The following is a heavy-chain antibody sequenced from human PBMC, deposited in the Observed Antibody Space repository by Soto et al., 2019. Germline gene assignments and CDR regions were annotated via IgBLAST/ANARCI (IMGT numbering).Heavy chain of an antibody. D-gene: IGHD3-22*01. V-gene: IGHV3-21*01. J-gene: IGHJ3*02. CDR1: GFTFSSYS. CDR2: ISSSSSYI. CDR3: ARGYHYYDSSGYDKWDAFDI. Sequence: EVQLVESGGGLVKPGGSLRLSCEASGFTFSSYSLNWVRQVPGKGLEWVPSISSSSSYIYYADSVKGRFTFPRDNAKNSLYLQMNSLRAEDTAVYYCARGYHYYDSSGYDKWDAFDIWGQGTMVTVSS.